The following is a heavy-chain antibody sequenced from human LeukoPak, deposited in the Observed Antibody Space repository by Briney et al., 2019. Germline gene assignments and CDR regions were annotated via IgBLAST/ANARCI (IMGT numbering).Heavy chain of an antibody. CDR2: IYYSGST. V-gene: IGHV4-59*01. CDR3: ARLSDYGDKKYYFDY. CDR1: GGSISSYY. Sequence: SETLSLTCTVSGGSISSYYWSWIRQPPGKGLEWIGYIYYSGSTNYNPSLKSRVTISVDTSKNQFSLKLSSVTAADTAVYYCARLSDYGDKKYYFDYWGQGTLVTVSS. J-gene: IGHJ4*02. D-gene: IGHD4-17*01.